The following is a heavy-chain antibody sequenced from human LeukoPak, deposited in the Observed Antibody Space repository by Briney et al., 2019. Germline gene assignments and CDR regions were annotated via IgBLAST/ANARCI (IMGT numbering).Heavy chain of an antibody. Sequence: EPGGSLRLSCAASGFTFSSYAMHWVRQAPGKGLEWLAVISYDGSNKYYADSVKGRFTISRDNYKNTLYLQMNSLRAEDTAVYYCARDPTSGSAAFDYWGQGTLVTVSS. CDR3: ARDPTSGSAAFDY. CDR2: ISYDGSNK. J-gene: IGHJ4*02. V-gene: IGHV3-30*04. CDR1: GFTFSSYA. D-gene: IGHD5-12*01.